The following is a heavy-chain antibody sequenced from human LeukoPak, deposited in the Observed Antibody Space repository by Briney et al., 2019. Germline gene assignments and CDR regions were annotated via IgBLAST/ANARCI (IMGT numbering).Heavy chain of an antibody. CDR2: IYYSGST. J-gene: IGHJ4*02. CDR3: ARDRCSGGSCYFL. Sequence: SQTLSLTCTVSGGSISSGGYYWSWIRQHPGKGLEWIGYIYYSGSTYYNPSLKSRVTISVDTSKNQFSLKLSSVTAADTAVYYCARDRCSGGSCYFLWGQGTLVTVSS. CDR1: GGSISSGGYY. V-gene: IGHV4-31*03. D-gene: IGHD2-15*01.